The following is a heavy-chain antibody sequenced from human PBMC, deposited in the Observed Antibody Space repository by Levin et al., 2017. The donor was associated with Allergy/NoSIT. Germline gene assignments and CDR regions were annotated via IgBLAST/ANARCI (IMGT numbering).Heavy chain of an antibody. V-gene: IGHV3-11*01. Sequence: GESLKISCAASGFTFSDYYMSWIRQAPGKGLEWVSYISSSGSTIYYADSVKGRFTISRDNAKNSLYLQMNSLRAEDTAVYYCARDSRSGGSCYPECYYYGMDVWGQGTTVTVSS. CDR1: GFTFSDYY. CDR3: ARDSRSGGSCYPECYYYGMDV. J-gene: IGHJ6*02. D-gene: IGHD2-15*01. CDR2: ISSSGSTI.